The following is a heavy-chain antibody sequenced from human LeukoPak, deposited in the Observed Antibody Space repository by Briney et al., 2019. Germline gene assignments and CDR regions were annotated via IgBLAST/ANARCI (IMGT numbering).Heavy chain of an antibody. CDR3: ATHGYYYDSSGYYYFQH. Sequence: SETLSLTCTVSGGSISSYYWSWIRQPPGKGLEWIGYIYYSGSTNYNPSLKSRVTISVDTSKNQFSLKLSSVSAADTAVYYCATHGYYYDSSGYYYFQHWGQGTLVTVSS. CDR2: IYYSGST. D-gene: IGHD3-22*01. V-gene: IGHV4-59*08. J-gene: IGHJ1*01. CDR1: GGSISSYY.